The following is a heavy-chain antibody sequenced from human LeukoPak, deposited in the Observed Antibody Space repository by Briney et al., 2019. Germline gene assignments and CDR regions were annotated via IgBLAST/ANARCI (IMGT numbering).Heavy chain of an antibody. V-gene: IGHV4-30-4*01. Sequence: SQTLSLTCAVSGGSINSGDFYWSWIRQPPGKGLEWIGYIHYTGHTFYNPFLKSRVTISVDTSENQFSLNLTSVTAADTAVYYCTRDDLGYCSNGICYTSDYWGEGTLATVSS. J-gene: IGHJ4*02. CDR2: IHYTGHT. CDR3: TRDDLGYCSNGICYTSDY. CDR1: GGSINSGDFY. D-gene: IGHD2-8*01.